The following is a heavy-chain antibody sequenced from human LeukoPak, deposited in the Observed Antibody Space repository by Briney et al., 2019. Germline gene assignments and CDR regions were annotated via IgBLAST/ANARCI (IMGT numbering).Heavy chain of an antibody. CDR2: IYHSGST. D-gene: IGHD1-1*01. J-gene: IGHJ4*02. V-gene: IGHV4-30-2*01. Sequence: KPSETLSLTCAVSGGSISSGGYSWSWIRQPPGKGLEWIGYIYHSGSTYYNPSLKSRVTISVDRSKNQFSLKLSSVTAADTAVYYCARAKRYGEIDYWGQGTLVTVSS. CDR1: GGSISSGGYS. CDR3: ARAKRYGEIDY.